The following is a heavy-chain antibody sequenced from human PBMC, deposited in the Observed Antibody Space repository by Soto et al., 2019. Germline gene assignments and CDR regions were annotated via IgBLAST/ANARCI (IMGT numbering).Heavy chain of an antibody. Sequence: GGSLRLSCAASGFTFSSYGMHWVRQAPGKGLEWVAVIWYDGSNKYYADSVKGRFTISRDNSKNTLYLQMNSLRAEDTAVYYCARDSPRAYSNPYYYYGMDVWGQGTTVIVSS. CDR3: ARDSPRAYSNPYYYYGMDV. V-gene: IGHV3-33*01. J-gene: IGHJ6*02. CDR1: GFTFSSYG. D-gene: IGHD4-4*01. CDR2: IWYDGSNK.